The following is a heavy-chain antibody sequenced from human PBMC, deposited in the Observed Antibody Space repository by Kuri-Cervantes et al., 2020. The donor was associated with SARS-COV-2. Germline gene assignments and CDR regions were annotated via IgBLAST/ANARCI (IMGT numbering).Heavy chain of an antibody. CDR1: GGSISSYY. Sequence: SETLSLTCTVSGGSISSYYWSWIRQPPGKGLEWIGYISYSGNTNYDPSLKSRVTISVDTSKNQFSLRLSSVTAADTAVYYCARSTPFRRLVVISQGEAFDIWGQGTMVTVSS. V-gene: IGHV4-59*01. CDR3: ARSTPFRRLVVISQGEAFDI. CDR2: ISYSGNT. D-gene: IGHD3-22*01. J-gene: IGHJ3*02.